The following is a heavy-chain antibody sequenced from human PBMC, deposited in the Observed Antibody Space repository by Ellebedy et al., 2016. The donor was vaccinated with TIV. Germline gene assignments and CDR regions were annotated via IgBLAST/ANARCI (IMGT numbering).Heavy chain of an antibody. D-gene: IGHD6-13*01. V-gene: IGHV5-51*01. J-gene: IGHJ2*01. Sequence: GESLKISCKASGYTFTSYWIGWVRQMPGKGLEWMGIIYPGDSDTRYSPSFQGQVTISADKSISTAYLQWSSLKASDTAMYYCAATLGYSSSWPNWYFDLWGRGTLVTVSS. CDR1: GYTFTSYW. CDR2: IYPGDSDT. CDR3: AATLGYSSSWPNWYFDL.